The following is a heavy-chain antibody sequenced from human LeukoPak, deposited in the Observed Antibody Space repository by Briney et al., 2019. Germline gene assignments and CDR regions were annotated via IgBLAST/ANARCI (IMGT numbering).Heavy chain of an antibody. J-gene: IGHJ4*02. CDR2: INPNSGGT. CDR1: GYTFTGYY. CDR3: AKVGAMVL. V-gene: IGHV1-2*02. Sequence: ASLKVSCKASGYTFTGYYMHWVRQAPGQGLEWMGWINPNSGGTNYAQKFQGRVTMTRDKSITTAYMDLSSLTSDDTAVYYCAKVGAMVLWGQGTQVTVSS. D-gene: IGHD3-10*01.